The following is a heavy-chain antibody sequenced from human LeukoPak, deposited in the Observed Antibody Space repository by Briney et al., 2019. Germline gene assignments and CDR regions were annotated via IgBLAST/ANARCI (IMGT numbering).Heavy chain of an antibody. Sequence: GSVEVSCKASGYTFTGYYMHWVRQAPGQGLEWMGWINPNSGGTNYAQKFQGRVTMTRDTSISTAYMELSRLRSDDTAVYYCARVEQWLVLRYFDYWGQGTLVTVSS. V-gene: IGHV1-2*02. CDR2: INPNSGGT. CDR1: GYTFTGYY. J-gene: IGHJ4*02. CDR3: ARVEQWLVLRYFDY. D-gene: IGHD6-19*01.